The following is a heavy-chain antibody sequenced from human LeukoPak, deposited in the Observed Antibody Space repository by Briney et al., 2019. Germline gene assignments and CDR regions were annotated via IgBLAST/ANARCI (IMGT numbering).Heavy chain of an antibody. CDR2: FYQSGST. CDR1: GSFISSGYY. Sequence: SETLSLTCTVSGSFISSGYYWGWIRQPPGKGLEWIGSFYQSGSTYYNPSLKSRVTVPVDRSKNQFSLKLGSVTAADTAVYYCAGRSDNYGSNDYFFFDYWGQGALVTVSS. J-gene: IGHJ4*02. CDR3: AGRSDNYGSNDYFFFDY. D-gene: IGHD2-8*01. V-gene: IGHV4-38-2*02.